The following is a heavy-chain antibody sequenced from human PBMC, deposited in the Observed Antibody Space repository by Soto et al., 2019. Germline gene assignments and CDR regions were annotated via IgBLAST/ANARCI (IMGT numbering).Heavy chain of an antibody. CDR2: IYYSGSA. V-gene: IGHV4-31*03. CDR1: GGSNSSGGYF. J-gene: IGHJ6*02. CDR3: AIGFGGYSSFRYYYHGMDV. D-gene: IGHD2-21*02. Sequence: QVQLQESGPGLVKPSQTLSLTCSVSGGSNSSGGYFWSWIRQPPGKGLEWIGYIYYSGSAYYNPSVNARLTMSVDTSTNHFSLRLNSVTAANTAVYYWAIGFGGYSSFRYYYHGMDVWGQGTTVAVSS.